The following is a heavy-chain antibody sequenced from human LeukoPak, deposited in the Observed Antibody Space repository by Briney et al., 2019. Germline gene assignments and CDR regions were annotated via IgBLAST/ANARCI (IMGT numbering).Heavy chain of an antibody. CDR2: INPNSGGT. J-gene: IGHJ4*02. D-gene: IGHD5-24*01. Sequence: ASVKVSCKASGYTFTGYYMHWVRQAPGQGLEWMGWINPNSGGTNYAQKFQGRVTMTRDTSISTAYMELSRLRSDDTAVYYCARDPNVLGEMMFDYWGQGTLVTVSS. CDR1: GYTFTGYY. V-gene: IGHV1-2*02. CDR3: ARDPNVLGEMMFDY.